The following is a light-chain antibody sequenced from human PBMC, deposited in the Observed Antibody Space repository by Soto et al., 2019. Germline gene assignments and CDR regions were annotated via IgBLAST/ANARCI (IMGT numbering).Light chain of an antibody. J-gene: IGKJ2*01. V-gene: IGKV4-1*01. CDR2: WAS. Sequence: DIVMTQSPDSLAVSLGERATINCKSSQSVLYRSNNRNYLAWYQHKPGQPPNVLIYWASTRESGVPDRFNGSGSGTDFTLTISSLQAEDVAVYYCQQYYSTPYTFGQGTKVEIK. CDR3: QQYYSTPYT. CDR1: QSVLYRSNNRNY.